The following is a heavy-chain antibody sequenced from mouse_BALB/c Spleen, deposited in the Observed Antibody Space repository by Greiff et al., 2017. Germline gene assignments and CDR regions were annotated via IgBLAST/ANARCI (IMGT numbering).Heavy chain of an antibody. CDR3: VKGTRYFDV. J-gene: IGHJ1*01. CDR1: GFTFNTYA. Sequence: EVQLVESGGGLVQPTGSLKLSCAASGFTFNTYAMNWVRQAPGRGLEWVARIRSKSNNYATYYADSVKDRFTISRDDSQSMLYLQMNNLKTEDTAMYYCVKGTRYFDVWGAGTTVTVSS. CDR2: IRSKSNNYAT. V-gene: IGHV10-1*02.